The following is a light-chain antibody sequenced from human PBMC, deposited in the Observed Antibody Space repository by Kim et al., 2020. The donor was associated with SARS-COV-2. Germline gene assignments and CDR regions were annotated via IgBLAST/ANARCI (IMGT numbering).Light chain of an antibody. CDR3: QVWDSDRGQGVV. Sequence: SSELTQPLSVSVAPGETAIITCGGDNIGDRTVHWYRQKPGQAPVMVVYDDDDRPSGIPERFSGSNSGGTATLTITRVEAGDEADYYCQVWDSDRGQGVVFGGGTQLTVL. J-gene: IGLJ2*01. CDR2: DDD. CDR1: NIGDRT. V-gene: IGLV3-21*02.